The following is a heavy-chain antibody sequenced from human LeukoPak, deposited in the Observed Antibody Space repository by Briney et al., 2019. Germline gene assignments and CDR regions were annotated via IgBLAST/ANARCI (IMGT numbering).Heavy chain of an antibody. Sequence: GGSLRLSCEASGFIFSRNSMNWVRQAPGKGLEWVAVISYDGSNKYYADSVKGRFTISRDNSKNTLYLQMNSLRAEDTAVYYCASEAQQWLVLGDYWGQGTLVTVSS. V-gene: IGHV3-30*03. CDR2: ISYDGSNK. CDR3: ASEAQQWLVLGDY. D-gene: IGHD6-19*01. CDR1: GFIFSRNS. J-gene: IGHJ4*02.